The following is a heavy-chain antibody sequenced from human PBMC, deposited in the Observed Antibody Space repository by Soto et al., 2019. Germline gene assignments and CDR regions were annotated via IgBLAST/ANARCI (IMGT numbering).Heavy chain of an antibody. CDR2: ISSSSSTI. D-gene: IGHD3-3*01. V-gene: IGHV3-48*02. CDR3: ARGRWTYDFWSGYYTGLDY. Sequence: PGGSLRFSSAASGFTFSSYIMNWVRQAPGKGLEWVSYISSSSSTIYYADSVKGRFSISRDNAKNSLYLQMNSLRDEDTAVYYCARGRWTYDFWSGYYTGLDYWGQGTLATVSS. CDR1: GFTFSSYI. J-gene: IGHJ4*02.